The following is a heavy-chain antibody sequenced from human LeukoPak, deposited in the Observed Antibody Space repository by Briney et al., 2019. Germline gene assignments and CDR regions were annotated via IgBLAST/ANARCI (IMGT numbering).Heavy chain of an antibody. V-gene: IGHV3-72*01. D-gene: IGHD2-15*01. CDR2: SKNKANSYIT. CDR1: GFTFSDHY. CDR3: ARDDGGQGDY. J-gene: IGHJ4*02. Sequence: GGSPRLSCAASGFTFSDHYMDWVRQAPGKGLEWVGRSKNKANSYITQYAAFVQGRFTISRDDSKNSLYLQINSLKTEDTAVYYCARDDGGQGDYWGQGTLVTVSS.